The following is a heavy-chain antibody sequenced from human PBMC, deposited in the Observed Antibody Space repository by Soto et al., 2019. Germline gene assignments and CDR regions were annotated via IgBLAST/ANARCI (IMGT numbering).Heavy chain of an antibody. Sequence: PGGSLRLSCAASGFTFSSYGMHWARQAPGKGLEWVAAVSYDGSNKYFADSVKGRFTISRDNSKNTLYLQMSGLRPEDTAVYYCARSPVSEAWFDPWGQGTLVTVSS. CDR2: VSYDGSNK. CDR3: ARSPVSEAWFDP. V-gene: IGHV3-30*03. J-gene: IGHJ5*02. CDR1: GFTFSSYG.